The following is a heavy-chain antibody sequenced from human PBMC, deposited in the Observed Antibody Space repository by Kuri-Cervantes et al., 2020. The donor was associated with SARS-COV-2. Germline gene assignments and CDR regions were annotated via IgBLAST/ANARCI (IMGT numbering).Heavy chain of an antibody. J-gene: IGHJ5*02. Sequence: SQALSLSCAVHGGSFSGYYWSWIRQPPGKGLEWIGEINQSGSTNYNPSLKSRVTISVDTSKNQFSLKLSSVTAADTAVYYCARAPYSSSWYWFDPWGQGTLVTVSS. CDR2: INQSGST. CDR3: ARAPYSSSWYWFDP. V-gene: IGHV4-34*01. D-gene: IGHD6-13*01. CDR1: GGSFSGYY.